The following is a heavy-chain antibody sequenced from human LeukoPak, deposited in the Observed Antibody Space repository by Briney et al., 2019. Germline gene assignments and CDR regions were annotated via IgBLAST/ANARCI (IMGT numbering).Heavy chain of an antibody. J-gene: IGHJ4*02. V-gene: IGHV3-48*03. Sequence: GGSLRLSCAASGFTFSSYEMNWVRQAPGKGLEWVSYISSSGSNIYYADSVKGRFTISRDNAKKSVYLQMNSLRGEDTAVYYCARRYCSSTSCLPDYWGQGTLVTVSS. D-gene: IGHD2-2*01. CDR3: ARRYCSSTSCLPDY. CDR1: GFTFSSYE. CDR2: ISSSGSNI.